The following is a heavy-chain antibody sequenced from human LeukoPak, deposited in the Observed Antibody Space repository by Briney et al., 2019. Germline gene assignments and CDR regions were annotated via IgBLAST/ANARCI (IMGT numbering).Heavy chain of an antibody. V-gene: IGHV1-2*02. D-gene: IGHD5-24*01. CDR2: INPNSGGT. Sequence: ASVKVSCKASGYTFTGYYMHWVRHAPGQGLEWMGWINPNSGGTNYAQKFQGRVTMTRDTSISTAYMELSRLRSDDTAVYYCARDGLERDGYNYAFYYFDYWGQGTLVTVSS. J-gene: IGHJ4*02. CDR3: ARDGLERDGYNYAFYYFDY. CDR1: GYTFTGYY.